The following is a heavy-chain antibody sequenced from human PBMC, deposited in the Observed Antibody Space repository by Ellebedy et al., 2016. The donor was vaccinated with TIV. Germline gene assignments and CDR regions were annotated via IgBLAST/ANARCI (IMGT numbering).Heavy chain of an antibody. CDR3: AILHCSGGSCDWFDP. V-gene: IGHV3-30-3*01. CDR1: GFSFSSYA. D-gene: IGHD2-15*01. Sequence: GGSLRLSCAASGFSFSSYAMHWVRQAPGKGLERVAVISYDGSNKYYADSVKGRFTISRDNSKNTLYLQMNSLRAEDTAVYYCAILHCSGGSCDWFDPWGQGTLVTVSS. J-gene: IGHJ5*02. CDR2: ISYDGSNK.